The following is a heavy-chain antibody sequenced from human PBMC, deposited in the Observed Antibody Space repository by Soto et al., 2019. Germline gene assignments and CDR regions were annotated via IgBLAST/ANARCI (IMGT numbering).Heavy chain of an antibody. D-gene: IGHD1-26*01. Sequence: SVKVSCKTSGYTFSDYFIQWLRQAPGQGLEWVAWINPKTAATNYAKKFQDRVTLTSDTSFSTAYLELTRLRPDDTAIYYCARIKWGLDYYSGMDVWGQGTAVTVS. V-gene: IGHV1-2*02. CDR3: ARIKWGLDYYSGMDV. CDR1: GYTFSDYF. J-gene: IGHJ6*02. CDR2: INPKTAAT.